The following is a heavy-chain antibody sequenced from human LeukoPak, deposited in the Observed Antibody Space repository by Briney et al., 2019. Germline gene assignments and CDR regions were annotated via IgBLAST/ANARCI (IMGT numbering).Heavy chain of an antibody. D-gene: IGHD6-13*01. CDR3: AREISSSWYYYYYYMDV. CDR1: GYTFTSYD. CDR2: MNPNSGNT. V-gene: IGHV1-8*01. Sequence: ASVKVSCKASGYTFTSYDINWVRQATGQGLEWMGWMNPNSGNTGYAQKFPGRVTMTSNTSISTAYMELSSLRSEDTAVYYCAREISSSWYYYYYYMDVWGKGTTVTVSS. J-gene: IGHJ6*03.